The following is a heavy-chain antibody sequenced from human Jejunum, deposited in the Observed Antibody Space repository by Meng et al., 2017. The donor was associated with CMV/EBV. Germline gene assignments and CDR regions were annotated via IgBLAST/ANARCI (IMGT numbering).Heavy chain of an antibody. CDR2: ISGSGPFI. J-gene: IGHJ4*02. CDR1: GFTFSTYT. CDR3: ARIYCRTTSCYGHFDY. D-gene: IGHD2-2*01. V-gene: IGHV3-21*01. Sequence: SGFTFSTYTMTWVRQAPGKGLEWVSSISGSGPFIYYADSVKGRFTISRDNTKNSLYLQMDSLRADDTAVYYCARIYCRTTSCYGHFDYWGQGALVTVSS.